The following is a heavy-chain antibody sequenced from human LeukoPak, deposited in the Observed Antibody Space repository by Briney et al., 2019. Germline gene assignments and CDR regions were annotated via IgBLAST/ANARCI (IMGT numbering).Heavy chain of an antibody. V-gene: IGHV3-21*01. CDR2: MTVTGSYI. J-gene: IGHJ6*04. CDR1: GFTLRSYT. Sequence: PGGSLRLSCAASGFTLRSYTMNWVRQAPGKGLEWVSSMTVTGSYIYYADSMKGRFTISRDNAKNALYLQMNSLRAEDTAVYYCAELGITMIGGVWGKGTTVTISS. D-gene: IGHD3-10*02. CDR3: AELGITMIGGV.